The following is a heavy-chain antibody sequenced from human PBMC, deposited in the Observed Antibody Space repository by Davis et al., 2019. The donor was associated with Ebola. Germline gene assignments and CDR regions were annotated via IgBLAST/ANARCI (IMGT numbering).Heavy chain of an antibody. J-gene: IGHJ4*02. CDR3: ARLLTPRYCSADGCYLEIFEN. V-gene: IGHV3-11*01. CDR2: ISIGGKNI. D-gene: IGHD2-15*01. Sequence: SLKISCVASDYSVGTNFLSWVRQAPGKGLEWISYISIGGKNIHYADSVKGRFTVSRDNAKNSLYLQMNNLRAEDTAVYYCARLLTPRYCSADGCYLEIFENWGQGTLVSVSS. CDR1: DYSVGTNF.